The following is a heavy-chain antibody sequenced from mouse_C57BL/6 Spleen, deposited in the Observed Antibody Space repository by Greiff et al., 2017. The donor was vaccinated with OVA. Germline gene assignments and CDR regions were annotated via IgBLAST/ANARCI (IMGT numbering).Heavy chain of an antibody. CDR2: IHPNSGST. Sequence: VQLKQPGAELVKPGASVKLSCKASGYTFTSYWMHWVKQRPGQGLEWIGMIHPNSGSTNYNEKFKSKATLTVDKSSSTAYMQLSSLTSEDSAVYYCARGDYDGDWYFDVWGTGTTVTVSS. CDR3: ARGDYDGDWYFDV. CDR1: GYTFTSYW. J-gene: IGHJ1*03. D-gene: IGHD2-4*01. V-gene: IGHV1-64*01.